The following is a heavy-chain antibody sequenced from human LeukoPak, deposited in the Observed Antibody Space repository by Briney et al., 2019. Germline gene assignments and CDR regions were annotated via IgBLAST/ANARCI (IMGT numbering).Heavy chain of an antibody. J-gene: IGHJ4*02. CDR1: GGSVSSGIYY. V-gene: IGHV4-61*01. CDR3: AREDSSWYVGY. CDR2: IYNSGIT. Sequence: SETLSLTCTVSGGSVSSGIYYWIRQPPGKGPEWIGYIYNSGITTYNPSLKSRATISVDTSKSQFSLKLSSVTAADTAVYYCAREDSSWYVGYWGQGTLVTVSP. D-gene: IGHD6-13*01.